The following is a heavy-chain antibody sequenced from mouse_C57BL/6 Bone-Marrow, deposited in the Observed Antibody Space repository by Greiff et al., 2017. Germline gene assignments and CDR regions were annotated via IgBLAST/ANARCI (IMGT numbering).Heavy chain of an antibody. Sequence: QVQLQQPGAELVKPGASVKLSCKASGYTFTSYWMQWVKQRPGQGLEWIGEIDPSDSYTNYNQKFKGKATLTVDTSSSTAYMQLSSLTSEDSAVYCCARTGGYWGQGTSVTVSS. J-gene: IGHJ4*01. V-gene: IGHV1-50*01. CDR1: GYTFTSYW. CDR2: IDPSDSYT. CDR3: ARTGGY.